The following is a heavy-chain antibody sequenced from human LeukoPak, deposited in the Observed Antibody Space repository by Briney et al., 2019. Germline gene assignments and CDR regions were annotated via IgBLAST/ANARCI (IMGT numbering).Heavy chain of an antibody. Sequence: GGSLRLSCAASGFTFSSYGMHWVRQAPGEGLEWVAVISYDGSNKYYGDSVKGRFTISRDNSKNTLSLQMNSLRAEDTAVYYCASIMRDYYDSSGTLFDYWGQGTLVTVSS. CDR3: ASIMRDYYDSSGTLFDY. V-gene: IGHV3-30*03. CDR2: ISYDGSNK. D-gene: IGHD3-22*01. J-gene: IGHJ4*02. CDR1: GFTFSSYG.